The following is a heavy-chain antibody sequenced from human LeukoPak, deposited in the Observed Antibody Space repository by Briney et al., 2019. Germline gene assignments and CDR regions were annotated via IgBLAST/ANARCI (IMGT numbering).Heavy chain of an antibody. Sequence: GASVKVSCKASGYTFSDYDINWVRQATGQGLEWMGWINPNCGNAGYAQKFQVRVTMTRNTSISTAYMELSSLRSEDTAVYYCARALAWGGSSYSYYYMDVWDKGTTVTVSS. CDR2: INPNCGNA. CDR3: ARALAWGGSSYSYYYMDV. J-gene: IGHJ6*03. V-gene: IGHV1-8*01. D-gene: IGHD1-26*01. CDR1: GYTFSDYD.